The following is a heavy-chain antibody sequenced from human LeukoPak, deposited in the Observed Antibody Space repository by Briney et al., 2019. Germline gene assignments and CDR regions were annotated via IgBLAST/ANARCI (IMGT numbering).Heavy chain of an antibody. J-gene: IGHJ4*02. V-gene: IGHV3-9*01. CDR1: GFTFDDYA. CDR2: ISWNSGSI. Sequence: GRSLRLSCAASGFTFDDYAMHWVRQAPGKGLEWVSGISWNSGSIGYADSVKGRFTISRDNAKNSLYLQMNCLRAEDTSFYYCAKDPGPRYCSGVRCYSVKGGCYDGYYFDDGGQATMVTV. D-gene: IGHD2-15*01. CDR3: AKDPGPRYCSGVRCYSVKGGCYDGYYFDD.